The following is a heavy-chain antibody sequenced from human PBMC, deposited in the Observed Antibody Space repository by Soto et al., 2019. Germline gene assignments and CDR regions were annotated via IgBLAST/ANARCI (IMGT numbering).Heavy chain of an antibody. V-gene: IGHV3-33*01. J-gene: IGHJ3*02. D-gene: IGHD3-10*01. CDR2: IWYDGSNK. Sequence: GGSLRLSCAASGFTFSSYGMHWVRQAPGKGLEWVAVIWYDGSNKYYADSVKGRFTISRDNSKNTLYLQMNSLRAEDTAVYYCARDLGSRGAGSYYNVGAFDIWGQGTMVTVSS. CDR3: ARDLGSRGAGSYYNVGAFDI. CDR1: GFTFSSYG.